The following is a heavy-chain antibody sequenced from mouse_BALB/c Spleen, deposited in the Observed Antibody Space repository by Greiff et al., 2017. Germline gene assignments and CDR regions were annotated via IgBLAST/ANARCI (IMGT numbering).Heavy chain of an antibody. CDR2: INPSSGYT. CDR1: GYTFTSYT. D-gene: IGHD1-1*01. V-gene: IGHV1-4*01. Sequence: QVHVKQSGAELARPGASVKMSCKASGYTFTSYTMHWVKQRPGQGLEWIGYINPSSGYTNYNQKFKDKATLTADKSSSTAYMQLSSLTSEDSAVYYCARTPYYYGSSWYFDVWGAGTTVTVSS. CDR3: ARTPYYYGSSWYFDV. J-gene: IGHJ1*01.